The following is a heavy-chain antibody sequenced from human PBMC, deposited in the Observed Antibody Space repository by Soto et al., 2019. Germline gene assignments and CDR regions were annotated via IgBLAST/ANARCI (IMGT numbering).Heavy chain of an antibody. D-gene: IGHD2-21*02. CDR3: TTRGDNSDY. V-gene: IGHV3-15*01. CDR1: GFIFSNAW. Sequence: EVRLVESGGGLVKPGGSLRLSCAASGFIFSNAWMSWVRQAPGKGLEWLGRIKSKINGGTADFAAPVKGRFSISRDDSKDTLYLQMNSLKTEDTAVYYCTTRGDNSDYWGQGTLVTVSS. CDR2: IKSKINGGTA. J-gene: IGHJ4*02.